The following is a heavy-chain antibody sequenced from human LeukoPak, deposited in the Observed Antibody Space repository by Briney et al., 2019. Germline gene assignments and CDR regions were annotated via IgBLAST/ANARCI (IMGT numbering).Heavy chain of an antibody. V-gene: IGHV3-7*01. Sequence: GGSLRLSCEGSGFQFSKDWMTWVRQAPGKGLEWVANIKEDASLKNYVDSVKGRFTISRDNTKNSLFLQMNSLRAEDTAVYYCARDPSTEDTRGYYDGHDIWGPGTRVTVSS. CDR1: GFQFSKDW. J-gene: IGHJ3*02. CDR2: IKEDASLK. CDR3: ARDPSTEDTRGYYDGHDI. D-gene: IGHD3-22*01.